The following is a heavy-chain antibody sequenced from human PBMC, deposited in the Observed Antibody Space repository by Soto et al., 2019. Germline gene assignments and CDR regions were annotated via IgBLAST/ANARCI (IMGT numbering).Heavy chain of an antibody. J-gene: IGHJ4*02. CDR3: AKDLPIYGDYPATRPTPDY. Sequence: GASVKVSCKASGYTFTSYYMHWVRHAPGQGLEWMGIINPSDSTSYAQKFQGRVTMTRDTSTSTVYMELSSLRAEDTAVYYCAKDLPIYGDYPATRPTPDYWGQGTLVTVSS. V-gene: IGHV1-46*01. CDR2: INPSDST. D-gene: IGHD4-17*01. CDR1: GYTFTSYY.